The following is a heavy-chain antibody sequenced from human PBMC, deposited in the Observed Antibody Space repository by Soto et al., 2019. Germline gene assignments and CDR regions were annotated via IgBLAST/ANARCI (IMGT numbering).Heavy chain of an antibody. V-gene: IGHV4-59*01. Sequence: SETLSLTCTVSVGSISSYYWSWSRQPPGKGLEWIGYIYYSGSTNYNPSLKSRVTISVDTSKNQFSLKLSSVTAADTAVYYCASGLGSGSYYYGMHVWGQGNTVTVSS. D-gene: IGHD6-19*01. CDR1: VGSISSYY. J-gene: IGHJ6*02. CDR3: ASGLGSGSYYYGMHV. CDR2: IYYSGST.